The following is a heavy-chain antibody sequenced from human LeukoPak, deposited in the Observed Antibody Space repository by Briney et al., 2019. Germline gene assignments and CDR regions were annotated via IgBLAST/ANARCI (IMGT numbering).Heavy chain of an antibody. CDR1: GFNLRKDW. J-gene: IGHJ3*02. D-gene: IGHD2-21*02. V-gene: IGHV3-74*03. CDR2: LNPEAIMT. CDR3: ARDGDYFRAFDI. Sequence: PGGSLSLACAATGFNLRKDWMGWVRQAPGKVLFWVARLNPEAIMTTYTASVKGRFSISRDNAKNTLYLQMNSLRAADTAVYYCARDGDYFRAFDIWGQGTMVTASS.